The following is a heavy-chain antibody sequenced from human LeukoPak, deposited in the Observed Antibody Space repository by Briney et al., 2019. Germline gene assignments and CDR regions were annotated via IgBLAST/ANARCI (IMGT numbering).Heavy chain of an antibody. CDR2: IKSDGSST. CDR3: VRDNRSYNFDS. V-gene: IGHV3-74*01. Sequence: GRSLRLSCAASGFTFSRYWMHWVRQAPGKGLVWVSCIKSDGSSTSIADSAKGRFTSSRDNAKNTVYLPMNSLRAEDTAVYYCVRDNRSYNFDSWGQGTLVTVSS. CDR1: GFTFSRYW. D-gene: IGHD1-26*01. J-gene: IGHJ4*02.